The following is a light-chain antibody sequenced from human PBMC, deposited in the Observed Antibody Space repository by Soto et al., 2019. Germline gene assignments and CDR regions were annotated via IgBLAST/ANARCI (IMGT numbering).Light chain of an antibody. J-gene: IGKJ2*01. CDR2: GAS. V-gene: IGKV3-15*01. CDR3: QQYNTCPPYT. CDR1: QRVSNN. Sequence: EIVLTQSPATLSVSPGERATLTCRASQRVSNNLAWYQQKPGQAPRLLIYGASTRATGVPARFSGSGSGTEFTLTISSLQSEDFGVYYCQQYNTCPPYTFGQGTKLEI.